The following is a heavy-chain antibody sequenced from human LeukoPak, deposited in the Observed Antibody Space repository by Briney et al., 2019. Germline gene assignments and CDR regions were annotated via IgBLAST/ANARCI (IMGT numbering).Heavy chain of an antibody. J-gene: IGHJ4*02. V-gene: IGHV3-23*01. CDR1: GFTFSSYA. D-gene: IGHD6-19*01. CDR3: AKQIAVAATGVRYFDY. CDR2: ISGSGGST. Sequence: GGSLRLSCAAPGFTFSSYAMSWVRQAPGKGLEWVSAISGSGGSTYYADSVKGRFTISRDNSKNTLHLQMNSLRAEDTAIYYCAKQIAVAATGVRYFDYWGQGTLVTVSS.